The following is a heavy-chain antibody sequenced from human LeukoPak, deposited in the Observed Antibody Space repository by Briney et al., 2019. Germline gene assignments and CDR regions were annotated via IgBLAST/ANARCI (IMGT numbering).Heavy chain of an antibody. CDR1: GFTFSSYS. D-gene: IGHD6-19*01. CDR3: ARGEQWLVPRTFDY. J-gene: IGHJ4*02. CDR2: ISSSSSYI. Sequence: GGSLRLYCAASGFTFSSYSMNWVRQAPGKGLEWVSSISSSSSYIYYADSVKGRFTISRDNAKNSLYLQMNSLRAEDTAVYYCARGEQWLVPRTFDYWGQGTLVTVSS. V-gene: IGHV3-21*01.